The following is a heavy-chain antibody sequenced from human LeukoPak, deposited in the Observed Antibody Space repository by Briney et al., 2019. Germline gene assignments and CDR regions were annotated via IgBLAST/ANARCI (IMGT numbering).Heavy chain of an antibody. V-gene: IGHV3-23*01. J-gene: IGHJ4*02. CDR3: AKREKGTTGRFFDY. CDR1: GFIFSSYF. D-gene: IGHD4-17*01. Sequence: PGRSLRLSCAASGFIFSSYFMHWVRQAPGKGLEWVSGISEGVGNTYYADSVKGRFTISRDHSKNTLYLQMNSLRAEDTALYYCAKREKGTTGRFFDYWGQGTLVTVSS. CDR2: ISEGVGNT.